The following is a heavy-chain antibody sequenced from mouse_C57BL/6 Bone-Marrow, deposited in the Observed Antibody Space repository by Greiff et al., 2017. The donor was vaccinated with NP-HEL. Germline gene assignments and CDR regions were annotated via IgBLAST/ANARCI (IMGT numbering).Heavy chain of an antibody. D-gene: IGHD1-1*01. CDR2: ISSGGSYT. Sequence: EVQLQESGGDLVKPGGSLKLSCAASGFTFSSYGMSWVRQTPDKRLEWVATISSGGSYTYYPDSVKGRVTISRDNAKNTRYLQMSSLKSEDTAMYYCARHWTVGGEAFADWGQGTLVTVSA. CDR1: GFTFSSYG. CDR3: ARHWTVGGEAFAD. J-gene: IGHJ3*01. V-gene: IGHV5-6*01.